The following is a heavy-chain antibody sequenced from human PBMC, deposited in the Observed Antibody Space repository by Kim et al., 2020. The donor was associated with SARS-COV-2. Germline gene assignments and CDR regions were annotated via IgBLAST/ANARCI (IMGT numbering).Heavy chain of an antibody. V-gene: IGHV3-48*03. CDR3: ARGIAVARNYYYYYAMDV. D-gene: IGHD6-19*01. CDR2: ISSSGSTV. J-gene: IGHJ6*02. Sequence: GGSLRLSCAASGFTFSNYEMNWVRQAPGKGLEWVSYISSSGSTVDYADSVKGRFTISRDNAKNSLYLQMNSLRAEDTAVYYCARGIAVARNYYYYYAMDVWGQGTTVTVSS. CDR1: GFTFSNYE.